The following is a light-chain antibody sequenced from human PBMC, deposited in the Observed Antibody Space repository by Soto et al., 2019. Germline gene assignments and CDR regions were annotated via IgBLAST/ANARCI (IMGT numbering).Light chain of an antibody. CDR2: KAS. CDR3: QHYNSYSEA. V-gene: IGKV1-5*03. CDR1: QSISSW. Sequence: DIQMTQSPSTLSASVGDRVTITCRASQSISSWLAWYQQKPGKAPKLLIYKASTLESGVPSNFSGSGSGTEFSLTISSLQPDDFATYYCQHYNSYSEAFGQGTKVELK. J-gene: IGKJ1*01.